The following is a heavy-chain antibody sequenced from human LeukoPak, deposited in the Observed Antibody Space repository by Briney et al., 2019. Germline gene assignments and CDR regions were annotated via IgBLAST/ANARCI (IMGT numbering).Heavy chain of an antibody. CDR3: AKDLLYGGNSDY. Sequence: PGGSLRLSCAASGFTFSSYAMSWVRQAPGKGLEWVSATSGSGGSTYYADSVKGRFTISRDNSKNTLYLQMNSLRAEDTAVYYCAKDLLYGGNSDYWGQGTLVTVSS. D-gene: IGHD4-23*01. CDR2: TSGSGGST. J-gene: IGHJ4*02. CDR1: GFTFSSYA. V-gene: IGHV3-23*01.